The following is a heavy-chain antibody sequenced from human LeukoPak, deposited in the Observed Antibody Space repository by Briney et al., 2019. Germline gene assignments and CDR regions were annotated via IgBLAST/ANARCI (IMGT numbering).Heavy chain of an antibody. CDR3: VRDNYGVDY. D-gene: IGHD3-10*01. CDR2: ITSDGSST. CDR1: GFTFNRYW. V-gene: IGHV3-74*01. J-gene: IGHJ4*02. Sequence: GGSLRLSCAASGFTFNRYWMQWFRQAPGKGLVWVSHITSDGSSTSYADSVKGRFTTSRDNAKSTLYLQMNSLRAEDTAVYYCVRDNYGVDYWGQGTLVTVSS.